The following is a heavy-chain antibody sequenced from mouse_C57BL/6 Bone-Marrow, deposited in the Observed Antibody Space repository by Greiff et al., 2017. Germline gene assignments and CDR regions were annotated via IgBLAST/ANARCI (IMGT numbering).Heavy chain of an antibody. J-gene: IGHJ3*01. CDR1: GYTFTSYW. V-gene: IGHV1-50*01. CDR2: IDPADSYT. CDR3: ARCYSNQVAY. Sequence: QVQLQQPGAELVKPGASVKLSCKASGYTFTSYWMQWVKQRPGQGLEWIGEIDPADSYTNYNQKFKGKATLTVDTSSSTAYMQLSSLTSEDSAVYYCARCYSNQVAYWGQGTLVTVSA. D-gene: IGHD2-5*01.